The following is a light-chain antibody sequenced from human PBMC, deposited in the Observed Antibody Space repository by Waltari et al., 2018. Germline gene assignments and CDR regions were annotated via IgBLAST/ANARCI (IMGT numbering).Light chain of an antibody. Sequence: QSALTQPASVSGSPGQSITISCTGTSSDVGGYNYVSWYQHHPGQAPTLMIYEVTNRPSGVSNRFSGSKSGNTASLTISGLQGEDEADYYCSSFTSDITRIFGGGTKLTVL. CDR1: SSDVGGYNY. V-gene: IGLV2-14*01. J-gene: IGLJ2*01. CDR3: SSFTSDITRI. CDR2: EVT.